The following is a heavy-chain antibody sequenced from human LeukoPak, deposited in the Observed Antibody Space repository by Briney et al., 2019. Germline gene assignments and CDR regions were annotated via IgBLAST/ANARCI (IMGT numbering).Heavy chain of an antibody. CDR1: GFTLSNYA. Sequence: PGGSLRLSCAASGFTLSNYAMSWVRQAPGKGLEWVSGIGGSTYYADSVKGRFTISRDNSKNTLYLQMNSLRAEDTAVYYCASTVVVPAAEFDYWGQGTLVTVSS. CDR2: IGGST. CDR3: ASTVVVPAAEFDY. D-gene: IGHD2-2*01. J-gene: IGHJ4*02. V-gene: IGHV3-23*01.